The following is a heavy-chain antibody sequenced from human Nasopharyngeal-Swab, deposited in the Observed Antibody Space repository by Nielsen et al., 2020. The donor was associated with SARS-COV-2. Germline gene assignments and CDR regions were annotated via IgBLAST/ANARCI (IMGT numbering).Heavy chain of an antibody. CDR2: ISGGGGST. CDR3: ARFPRYDLYSFQSEYFQN. V-gene: IGHV3-23*01. Sequence: GESLKISCAASGFTFRSYAMGWVRQAPGKGLEWVSGISGGGGSTYYADSVKGRFTISRDNYNSKNTVDLQMNSLRAEGTAVYYCARFPRYDLYSFQSEYFQNWGQGTLVTVSS. D-gene: IGHD3-3*01. CDR1: GFTFRSYA. J-gene: IGHJ1*01.